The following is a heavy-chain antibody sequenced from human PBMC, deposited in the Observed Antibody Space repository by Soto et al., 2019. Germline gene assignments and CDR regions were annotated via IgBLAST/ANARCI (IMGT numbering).Heavy chain of an antibody. CDR2: IHPSGDT. J-gene: IGHJ1*01. V-gene: IGHV1-46*01. CDR3: VRGYCTTSPCSGDFQF. D-gene: IGHD2-15*01. Sequence: QVQLVQSGAELKKPGASVKVACKASGYKFTTYFIHWVRQAPGQGLEWMGMIHPSGDTGYAQKFRGRVTTTIDMSTTTAYMELSNLTSEDTAVYFSVRGYCTTSPCSGDFQFWGQGTLVTVSS. CDR1: GYKFTTYF.